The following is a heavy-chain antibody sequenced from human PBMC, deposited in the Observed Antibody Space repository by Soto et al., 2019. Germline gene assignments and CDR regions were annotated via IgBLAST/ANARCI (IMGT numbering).Heavy chain of an antibody. CDR2: ISYIGNT. CDR3: GRRNSGGNWFDP. V-gene: IGHV4-61*01. J-gene: IGHJ5*02. Sequence: SEPPSLTCNVSGGSVTRGTYFWNWVRQPPGKGLEWIGYISYIGNTDYNPSLKSRVTISVDTSKNQFPLKLNSLTPADTAVYYCGRRNSGGNWFDPWGPGTLVTVSS. CDR1: GGSVTRGTYF. D-gene: IGHD4-17*01.